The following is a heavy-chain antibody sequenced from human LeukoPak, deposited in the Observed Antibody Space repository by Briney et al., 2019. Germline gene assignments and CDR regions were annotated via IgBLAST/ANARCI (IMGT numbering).Heavy chain of an antibody. J-gene: IGHJ4*02. CDR1: GGSISSSSYY. D-gene: IGHD3-16*02. Sequence: SETLSLTCTVSGGSISSSSYYWGWIRQPPGKGLEWIGSIYYSGSTYYNPSLKSRLTISVDTSKNQFSLKLSSVTAADTAVYYCARLTSATYYEYVWGSYRPDYWGQGTLVTVSS. CDR2: IYYSGST. V-gene: IGHV4-39*01. CDR3: ARLTSATYYEYVWGSYRPDY.